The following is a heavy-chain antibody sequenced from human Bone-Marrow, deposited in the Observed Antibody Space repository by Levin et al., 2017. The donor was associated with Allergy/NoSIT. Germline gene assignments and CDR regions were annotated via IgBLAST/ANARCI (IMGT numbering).Heavy chain of an antibody. J-gene: IGHJ4*02. V-gene: IGHV3-11*06. CDR2: ISSSSSYT. D-gene: IGHD4-17*01. CDR1: GFTFSDYY. Sequence: GESLKISCAASGFTFSDYYMSWIRQAPGKGLEWVSYISSSSSYTNYADSVKGRFTISRDNAKNSLYLQMNSLRAEDTAVYYCARDRSYGDYWAKMDYWGQGTLVTVSS. CDR3: ARDRSYGDYWAKMDY.